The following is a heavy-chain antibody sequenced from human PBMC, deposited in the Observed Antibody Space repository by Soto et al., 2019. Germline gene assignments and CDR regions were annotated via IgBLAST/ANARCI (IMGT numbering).Heavy chain of an antibody. V-gene: IGHV1-69*13. CDR1: GGTFSSYA. Sequence: SVKVSCKASGGTFSSYAISWVRQAPGQGLEWMGGIIPIFGTANYAQKFQGRVTITADESISTAYMELSRLRSDDTAVYYCARDLLVSGTKYYYYGMDVWGQGTTVTVSS. CDR2: IIPIFGTA. CDR3: ARDLLVSGTKYYYYGMDV. D-gene: IGHD1-1*01. J-gene: IGHJ6*02.